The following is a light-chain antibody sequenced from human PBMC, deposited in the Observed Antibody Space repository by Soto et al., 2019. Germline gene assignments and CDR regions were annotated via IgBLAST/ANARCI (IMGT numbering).Light chain of an antibody. CDR3: AAWDGSLNVVL. J-gene: IGLJ2*01. CDR1: SSNIGINT. V-gene: IGLV1-44*01. CDR2: TDH. Sequence: QSVLTQPPSASGTPGQRVTISCSGSSSNIGINTVNWYQQFPGTAPTLLIYTDHQRPAGVPDRFSGSKSGTSASLAISWLQSEDEADYYCAAWDGSLNVVLFGGGTKLTVL.